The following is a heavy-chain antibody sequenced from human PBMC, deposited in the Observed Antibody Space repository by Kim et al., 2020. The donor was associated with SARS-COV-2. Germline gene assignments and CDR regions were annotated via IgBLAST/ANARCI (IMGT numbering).Heavy chain of an antibody. CDR3: ARDRAPRRIAVAGTDDYDGMDV. V-gene: IGHV3-21*06. J-gene: IGHJ6*02. D-gene: IGHD6-19*01. CDR1: GFNFTNYS. Sequence: GGSLRLSCAASGFNFTNYSMNWVRQAPGKGLEWVSSISSTSSYIYYADSLKGRFTISRDKAKNSLYLEMNSLRAEDTGVYYCARDRAPRRIAVAGTDDYDGMDVWGQGTPVTASS. CDR2: ISSTSSYI.